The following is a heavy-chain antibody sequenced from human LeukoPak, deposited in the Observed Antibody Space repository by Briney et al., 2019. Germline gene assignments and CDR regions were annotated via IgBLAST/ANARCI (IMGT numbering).Heavy chain of an antibody. D-gene: IGHD3-3*01. CDR3: ARLRFDFWSGYTHPYFDY. J-gene: IGHJ4*02. V-gene: IGHV4-39*01. CDR1: GGAISSSSYS. CDR2: IYYSGTT. Sequence: SETLSLTCTVSGGAISSSSYSWGWVRQPPGRGGEWGGRIYYSGTTYNNPSIKSRVTKSVETTKSQYSLKRSCVAATATAVYFCARLRFDFWSGYTHPYFDYWGQGTLVTVSS.